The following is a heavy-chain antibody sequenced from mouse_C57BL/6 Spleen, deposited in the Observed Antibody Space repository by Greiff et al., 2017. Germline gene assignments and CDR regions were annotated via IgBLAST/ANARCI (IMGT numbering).Heavy chain of an antibody. Sequence: QVQLQQPGAELVRPGSSVKLSCKASGYTFTSYWMHWVKQRPIQGLEWIGNIDPSDSETHYNQKFKDKATLTVAKSSSTAYMQLSSLTSEDSAVYYCARYGSLDYSNPTYAMDYWGQGTSVTVSS. CDR3: ARYGSLDYSNPTYAMDY. CDR1: GYTFTSYW. V-gene: IGHV1-52*01. D-gene: IGHD2-5*01. CDR2: IDPSDSET. J-gene: IGHJ4*01.